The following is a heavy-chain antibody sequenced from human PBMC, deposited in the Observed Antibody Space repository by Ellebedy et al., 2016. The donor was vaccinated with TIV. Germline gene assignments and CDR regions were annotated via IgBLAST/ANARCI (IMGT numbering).Heavy chain of an antibody. D-gene: IGHD2-21*01. Sequence: ASVKVSCKASGYTFIDYGISWVRQAPGQGLEWMGWISTYNGNTNYAQKVQGRITMTTDTSTSTAYMELRSLTSDDTAVYYCARVIGLFDCDGATCSPPPPLDYWGQGTLVTVSS. CDR2: ISTYNGNT. J-gene: IGHJ4*02. CDR1: GYTFIDYG. CDR3: ARVIGLFDCDGATCSPPPPLDY. V-gene: IGHV1-18*01.